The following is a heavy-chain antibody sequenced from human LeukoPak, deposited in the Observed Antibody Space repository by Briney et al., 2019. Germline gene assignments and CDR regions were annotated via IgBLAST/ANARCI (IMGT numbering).Heavy chain of an antibody. Sequence: ESGPTLVNPTQTLTLTCTFSGFSLSTSGVGVGWIRQPPGKALEWLALIYWDDDKRYSPSLKSRLTITKDTSKNQVVLTMTNMDPVDTATYYCAHGLARYYYGSGSHYFDYWGQGTLVTVSS. CDR3: AHGLARYYYGSGSHYFDY. V-gene: IGHV2-5*02. CDR2: IYWDDDK. J-gene: IGHJ4*02. CDR1: GFSLSTSGVG. D-gene: IGHD3-10*01.